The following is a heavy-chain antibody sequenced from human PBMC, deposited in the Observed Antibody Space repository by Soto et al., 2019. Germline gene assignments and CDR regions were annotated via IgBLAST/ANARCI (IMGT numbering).Heavy chain of an antibody. D-gene: IGHD3-10*01. CDR3: ARRLNLGSFDH. V-gene: IGHV4-59*01. Sequence: QVHLQESGPGLVKPSETLSLTCNASGVSLTGYHWNWIRQPPGKTLEWIGFVYYSGSVSYNPSLKGRASISVDRSKNQFSLRLTSVTAADTAVYYCARRLNLGSFDHWGQGTLVTVSS. CDR2: VYYSGSV. CDR1: GVSLTGYH. J-gene: IGHJ5*02.